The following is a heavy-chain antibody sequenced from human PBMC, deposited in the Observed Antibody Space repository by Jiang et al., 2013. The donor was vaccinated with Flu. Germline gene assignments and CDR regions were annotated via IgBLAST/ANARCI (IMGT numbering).Heavy chain of an antibody. D-gene: IGHD5-12*01. CDR3: ARDLGGYGLFDY. Sequence: QLVESGGGLVQPGRSLRLSCAASGFTFSGYAMHWGRQAPGKGLEWVAVITDDGSNGYYTDSVKGRFTISRDNSKNTLYLQMNSLRVDDTAVYYCARDLGGYGLFDYWGQGTLVTVSS. V-gene: IGHV3-30*04. J-gene: IGHJ4*02. CDR2: ITDDGSNG. CDR1: GFTFSGYA.